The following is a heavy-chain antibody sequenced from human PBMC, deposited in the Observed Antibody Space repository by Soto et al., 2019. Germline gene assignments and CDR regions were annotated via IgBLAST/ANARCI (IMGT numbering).Heavy chain of an antibody. CDR2: ISAHNGNT. V-gene: IGHV1-18*01. D-gene: IGHD1-1*01. CDR1: GYAFTTYG. CDR3: ARGRYGDY. J-gene: IGHJ4*02. Sequence: QVHLVQSGAEVKKPGASVKVSCKGSGYAFTTYGITWVRQAPGQGLEWMGWISAHNGNTNYAQKLQGRVTETRETSTSTANMEQRSLTYDDTAVYYCARGRYGDYWGKGALVTVSS.